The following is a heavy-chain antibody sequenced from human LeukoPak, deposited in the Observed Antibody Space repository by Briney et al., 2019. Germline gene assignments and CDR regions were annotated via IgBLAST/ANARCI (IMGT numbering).Heavy chain of an antibody. J-gene: IGHJ5*02. CDR3: ARAQPAAMGWFDP. CDR2: ISSSSSYI. D-gene: IGHD2-2*01. Sequence: PGGSLRLSCAASGFTFSSYSMNWVRQAPGKGLEWVSSISSSSSYIYYADSVKGRFTVSRDNAKNSLYLQMNSLRAEDTAVYYCARAQPAAMGWFDPWGQGTLVTVSS. V-gene: IGHV3-21*01. CDR1: GFTFSSYS.